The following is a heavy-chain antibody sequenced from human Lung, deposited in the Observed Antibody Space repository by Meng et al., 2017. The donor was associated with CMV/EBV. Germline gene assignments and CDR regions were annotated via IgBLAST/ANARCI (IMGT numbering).Heavy chain of an antibody. J-gene: IGHJ4*02. Sequence: SCAASGFNVGTYWMTWVRQAPGKGLQWVANINQEGNWRAYVDSVKGRFTISRDNARNSVYLQMNSLRPEDTGVFYCARVPSSGYSPFDSWGPGTLVTVSS. V-gene: IGHV3-7*04. D-gene: IGHD3-22*01. CDR1: GFNVGTYW. CDR2: INQEGNWR. CDR3: ARVPSSGYSPFDS.